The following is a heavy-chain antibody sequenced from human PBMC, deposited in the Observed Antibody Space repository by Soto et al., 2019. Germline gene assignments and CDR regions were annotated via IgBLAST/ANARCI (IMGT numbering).Heavy chain of an antibody. D-gene: IGHD3-22*01. J-gene: IGHJ4*02. Sequence: GGSLRLSCAASGFTFSSYGMHWVRQAPGKGLDWVAVISYDGSNKYYADSVKGRFTISRDNSKDTLYLQMNSLRAEDTAVYYCAKDRNYYDSSGLFFYYFDYWGQGTLVTVSS. CDR2: ISYDGSNK. V-gene: IGHV3-30*18. CDR1: GFTFSSYG. CDR3: AKDRNYYDSSGLFFYYFDY.